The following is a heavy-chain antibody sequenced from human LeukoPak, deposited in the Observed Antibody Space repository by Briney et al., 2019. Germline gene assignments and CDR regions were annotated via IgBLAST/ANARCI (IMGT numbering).Heavy chain of an antibody. J-gene: IGHJ4*02. V-gene: IGHV4-34*01. CDR3: ARLGLYTSSWYRYYYFDY. CDR1: GGSFNDYS. CDR2: INHSGST. D-gene: IGHD6-13*01. Sequence: SETLSLPCGVHGGSFNDYSWTWIRQSPGKGLEWIGEINHSGSTTYNPSLRSRFTMSVDASKNQFSLRLSSVTAADTAVYYCARLGLYTSSWYRYYYFDYWGQGTLVTVSS.